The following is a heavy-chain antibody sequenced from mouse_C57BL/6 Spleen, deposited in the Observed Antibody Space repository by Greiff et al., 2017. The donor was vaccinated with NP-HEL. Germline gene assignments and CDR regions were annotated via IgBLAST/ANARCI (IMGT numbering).Heavy chain of an antibody. CDR1: GYTFTSYG. Sequence: VQLQQSGAELARPGASVKLSCKASGYTFTSYGISWVKQRTGQGLEWIGEIYPRSGNTYYNEKFKGKATLTADKSSRTAYMELRSLTSEDSAVYCCERSDHYYGSLYYFDYWGKGATLTVSS. CDR3: ERSDHYYGSLYYFDY. D-gene: IGHD1-1*01. J-gene: IGHJ2*01. CDR2: IYPRSGNT. V-gene: IGHV1-81*01.